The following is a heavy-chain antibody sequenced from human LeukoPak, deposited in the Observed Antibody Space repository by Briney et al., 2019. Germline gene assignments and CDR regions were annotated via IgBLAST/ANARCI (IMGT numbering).Heavy chain of an antibody. CDR2: INHSGST. Sequence: SETLSLTCAVYGGSFSGYYWSWIRQPPGKGLEWIGEINHSGSTNYNPSLKSRVTISVDTSKDQFSLKLSSVTAADTAVYYCARGRGKITMVRGSLLWGSFDGMDVWGQGTTATVSS. J-gene: IGHJ6*02. D-gene: IGHD3-10*01. CDR3: ARGRGKITMVRGSLLWGSFDGMDV. V-gene: IGHV4-34*01. CDR1: GGSFSGYY.